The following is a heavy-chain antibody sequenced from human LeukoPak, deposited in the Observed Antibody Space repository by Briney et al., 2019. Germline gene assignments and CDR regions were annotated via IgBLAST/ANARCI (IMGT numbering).Heavy chain of an antibody. CDR1: GFTFSTYG. Sequence: PGGSLRLSCGAPGFTFSTYGMHWVRQAPGKGLEWVAVIWYDGSDKYYADSVKGRFTISRDNSKNTLYLQMNSLRVEDTAVYYCAKGDGHLNLRFDYWGQGTLVTVSS. V-gene: IGHV3-33*06. D-gene: IGHD2-21*02. CDR2: IWYDGSDK. J-gene: IGHJ4*02. CDR3: AKGDGHLNLRFDY.